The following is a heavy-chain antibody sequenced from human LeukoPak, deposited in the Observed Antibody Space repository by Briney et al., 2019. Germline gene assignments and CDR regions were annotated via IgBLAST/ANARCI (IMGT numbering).Heavy chain of an antibody. Sequence: SGGSLRLSCAASGFTFSSYGMHWVRQAPGKGLEWMAVIWYDGSTKYYADSVKGRFTISRDNSKNTLYLQMNSLRAEDTAVYYCARDGKLLWFGELDYYMDVWGKGTTVTVSS. V-gene: IGHV3-33*08. CDR1: GFTFSSYG. CDR3: ARDGKLLWFGELDYYMDV. D-gene: IGHD3-10*01. J-gene: IGHJ6*03. CDR2: IWYDGSTK.